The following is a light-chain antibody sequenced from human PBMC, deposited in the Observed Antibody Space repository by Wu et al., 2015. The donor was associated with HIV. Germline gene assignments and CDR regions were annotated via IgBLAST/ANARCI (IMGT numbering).Light chain of an antibody. J-gene: IGKJ2*02. CDR2: AAS. Sequence: DIQMTQSPSSLSASVGDRVTITCRASQSISNYLNWYQQKPGKAPKLLIYAASSLQSGVPSRFSGSGSGTDFTLTISSLQPEDFATRYCQQSYSTPGTFGQGTKLEIK. CDR3: QQSYSTPGT. V-gene: IGKV1-39*01. CDR1: QSISNY.